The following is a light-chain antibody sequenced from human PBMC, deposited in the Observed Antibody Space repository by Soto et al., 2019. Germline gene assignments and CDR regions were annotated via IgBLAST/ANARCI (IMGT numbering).Light chain of an antibody. CDR1: QSVSSN. Sequence: EIVMTHSPATPSVSPGERATRSCRASQSVSSNLAWYQQKPGQTPKLLIYVASTRATGIPARFSGSGSGTEFTLTISSLQSEDFAVYYCQQYNVWPLTFGGGTKVEFK. V-gene: IGKV3-15*01. CDR3: QQYNVWPLT. J-gene: IGKJ4*01. CDR2: VAS.